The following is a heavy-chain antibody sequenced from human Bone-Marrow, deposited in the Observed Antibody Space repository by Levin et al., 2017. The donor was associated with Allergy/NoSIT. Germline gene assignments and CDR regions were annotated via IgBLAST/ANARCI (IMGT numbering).Heavy chain of an antibody. V-gene: IGHV3-74*01. CDR1: GFAFSNYW. CDR3: ARDPFAYNFGSGSYLDY. CDR2: INRGGTST. Sequence: SCAASGFAFSNYWMHWVRQAPGKGLVWVSRINRGGTSTTYADSVKGRFTISRDNAKNTLYLQMNNLRAEDTAVYYCARDPFAYNFGSGSYLDYWGQGTLVSVSS. D-gene: IGHD3-10*01. J-gene: IGHJ4*02.